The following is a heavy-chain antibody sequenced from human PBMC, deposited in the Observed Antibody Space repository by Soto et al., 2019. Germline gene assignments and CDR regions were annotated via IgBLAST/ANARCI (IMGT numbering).Heavy chain of an antibody. CDR1: GFSLSTSGVG. CDR3: AHSGYDILTGYSLGWFDP. J-gene: IGHJ5*02. Sequence: QITLKESGPTLVKPTQTLTLTCTFSGFSLSTSGVGVGWIRQPPGKALEWLALIYWDDDKRYSPSLKSRLTITKDTSKNQVVLTMTNRDPVDTATYYCAHSGYDILTGYSLGWFDPWGQGTLVTVSS. CDR2: IYWDDDK. D-gene: IGHD3-9*01. V-gene: IGHV2-5*02.